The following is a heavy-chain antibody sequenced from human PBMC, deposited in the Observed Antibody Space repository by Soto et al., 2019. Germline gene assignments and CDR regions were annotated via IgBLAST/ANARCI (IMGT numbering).Heavy chain of an antibody. Sequence: SSVKVSCPASGGTFSSYAISWVRQAPGQGLEWMGGMIPIFGTAHYAQKLPGGVTITADESMRAACMDLSSLRSEDTAGYYCARVNGNDVHYYYYGMDGWGQGTTVTVS. J-gene: IGHJ6*02. CDR2: MIPIFGTA. CDR3: ARVNGNDVHYYYYGMDG. V-gene: IGHV1-69*01. D-gene: IGHD1-20*01. CDR1: GGTFSSYA.